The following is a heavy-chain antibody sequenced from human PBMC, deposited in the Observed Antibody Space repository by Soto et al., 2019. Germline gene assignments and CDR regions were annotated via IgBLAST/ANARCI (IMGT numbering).Heavy chain of an antibody. CDR3: ARMRGDYYYYYYYMDV. D-gene: IGHD3-16*01. CDR1: GGSISSGGYY. Sequence: QVQLQESGPGLVKPSQTLSLTCTVSGGSISSGGYYWSWIRQYPGKGLEWIGYIYYSGSTYYNPSPTSRVTISVDTSKEQFSLTLSSVTAADTAVYYCARMRGDYYYYYYYMDVWGKGTTVTVSS. V-gene: IGHV4-31*03. CDR2: IYYSGST. J-gene: IGHJ6*03.